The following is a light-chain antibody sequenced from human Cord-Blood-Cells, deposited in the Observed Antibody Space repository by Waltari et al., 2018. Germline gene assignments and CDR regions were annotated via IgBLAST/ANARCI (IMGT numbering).Light chain of an antibody. CDR3: QQYGSSRT. J-gene: IGKJ1*01. CDR2: GAS. Sequence: EIVLTQSPGTLSLSLGERSHLSCRASQSVSSSYLAWYQQKPGQAPRLLIYGASSRATGIPDRFSGSGSGTDFTLTISRLEPEDFAVYYCQQYGSSRTFGQGTKVEIK. CDR1: QSVSSSY. V-gene: IGKV3-20*01.